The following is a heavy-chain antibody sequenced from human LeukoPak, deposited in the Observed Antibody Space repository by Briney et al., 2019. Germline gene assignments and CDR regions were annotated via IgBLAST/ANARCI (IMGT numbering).Heavy chain of an antibody. CDR1: GGSFSGYY. CDR3: ARGGLRWDNWFDP. CDR2: IYYSGST. J-gene: IGHJ5*02. V-gene: IGHV4-59*01. D-gene: IGHD4-23*01. Sequence: SETLSLTCAVYGGSFSGYYWSWIRQPPGKGLEWIGYIYYSGSTNYNPSLKSRVTISVDTSKNQFSLKLSSVTAADTAVYYCARGGLRWDNWFDPWGQGTLVTVSS.